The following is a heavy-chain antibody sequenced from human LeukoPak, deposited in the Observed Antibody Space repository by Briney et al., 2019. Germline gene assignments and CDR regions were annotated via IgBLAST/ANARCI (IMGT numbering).Heavy chain of an antibody. Sequence: ASVKVSCKASGGTFSSYAISWVRQAPGQGLEWMGGIIPIFGTANYAQKFQGRVTITADESTSTAYMELSSLRSEDTAVYYCGYCTNGVCYPPGNYYYYYGMDVWGQGTTVTVSS. J-gene: IGHJ6*02. CDR3: GYCTNGVCYPPGNYYYYYGMDV. CDR1: GGTFSSYA. D-gene: IGHD2-8*01. CDR2: IIPIFGTA. V-gene: IGHV1-69*13.